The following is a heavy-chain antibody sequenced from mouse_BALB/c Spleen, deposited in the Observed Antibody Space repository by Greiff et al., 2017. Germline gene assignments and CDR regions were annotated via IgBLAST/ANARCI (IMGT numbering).Heavy chain of an antibody. CDR1: GYTFTSYV. J-gene: IGHJ3*01. CDR2: INPYNDGT. D-gene: IGHD2-3*01. Sequence: VHVKQSGPELVKPGASVKMSCKASGYTFTSYVMHWVKQKPGQGLEWIGYINPYNDGTKYNEKFKGKATLTSDKSSSTAYMELSSLTSEDSAVYYCARDGYYVGWFAYWGQGTLVTVSA. V-gene: IGHV1-14*01. CDR3: ARDGYYVGWFAY.